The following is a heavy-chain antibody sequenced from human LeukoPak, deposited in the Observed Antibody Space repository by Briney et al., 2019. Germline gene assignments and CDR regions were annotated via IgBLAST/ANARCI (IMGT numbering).Heavy chain of an antibody. CDR2: INPNNGGT. Sequence: ASVKVSCKASGYTFTDHYIHWVRQAPGQGLEWMGWINPNNGGTNYAQKFQGRVTMTRDTSIGTAYMELSRLRSDDTAVYYCAGSSGWPFWGQGTLVTVSS. CDR3: AGSSGWPF. V-gene: IGHV1-2*02. CDR1: GYTFTDHY. J-gene: IGHJ4*02. D-gene: IGHD6-19*01.